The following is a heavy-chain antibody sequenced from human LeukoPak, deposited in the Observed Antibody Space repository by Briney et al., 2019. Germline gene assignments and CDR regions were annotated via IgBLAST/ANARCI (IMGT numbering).Heavy chain of an antibody. Sequence: SETLSLTCTVSGGSISSYYWSWIRQPPGKGLEWIGYIYYSGSTNYNPSLKSRVTISVDTSKNQFSLKLSSVTAADTAVYYCARFRGYSYGTPPSFDYWGQGTLVTVSS. CDR2: IYYSGST. J-gene: IGHJ4*02. CDR3: ARFRGYSYGTPPSFDY. D-gene: IGHD5-18*01. V-gene: IGHV4-59*01. CDR1: GGSISSYY.